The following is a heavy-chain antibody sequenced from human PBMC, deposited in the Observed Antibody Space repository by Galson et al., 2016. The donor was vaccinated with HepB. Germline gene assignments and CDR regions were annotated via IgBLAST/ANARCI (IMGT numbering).Heavy chain of an antibody. CDR3: VRGRRIQKWFDTFDI. CDR2: TYYRSKWYN. D-gene: IGHD5-18*01. V-gene: IGHV6-1*01. CDR1: GDSVSSNSAA. J-gene: IGHJ3*02. Sequence: CAISGDSVSSNSAAWNWIRQSPSRGLEWLGRTYYRSKWYNDYAVSVKSRITITPDTSKNQFSLELSSVTPEDTAIYYCVRGRRIQKWFDTFDIWGQGTMVAVSA.